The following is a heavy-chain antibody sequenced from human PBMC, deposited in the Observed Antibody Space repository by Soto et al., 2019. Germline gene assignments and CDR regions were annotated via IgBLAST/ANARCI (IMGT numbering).Heavy chain of an antibody. D-gene: IGHD3-22*01. CDR3: AKSKTYYYESSGYSTYFHY. V-gene: IGHV3-23*01. J-gene: IGHJ4*02. Sequence: PGGSLRLSCAASGFTFSDYAISWVRQAPGKGLEWVSAISATSSSTYYADSVKGRFTISRDNSKNTLYLQMSGLRAEDTAVYYCAKSKTYYYESSGYSTYFHYWGPGTLVTVSS. CDR1: GFTFSDYA. CDR2: ISATSSST.